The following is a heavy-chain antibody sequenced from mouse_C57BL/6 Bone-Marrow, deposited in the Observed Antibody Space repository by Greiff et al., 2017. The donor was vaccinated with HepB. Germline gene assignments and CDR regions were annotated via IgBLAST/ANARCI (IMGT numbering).Heavy chain of an antibody. V-gene: IGHV1-72*01. CDR3: ARIYDGYYDAWFAY. D-gene: IGHD2-3*01. CDR1: GYTFTSYW. Sequence: QVQLQQPGAELVKPGASVKLSCKASGYTFTSYWMHWVKQRPGRGLEWIGRIDPNSGGTKYNEKFKSKATLTVDKPSSTAYMQLSSLTSEDSAVYYCARIYDGYYDAWFAYWGQGTLVTVSA. J-gene: IGHJ3*01. CDR2: IDPNSGGT.